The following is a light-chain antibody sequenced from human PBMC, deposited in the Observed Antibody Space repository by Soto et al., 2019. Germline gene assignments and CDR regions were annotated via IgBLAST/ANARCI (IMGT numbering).Light chain of an antibody. CDR1: QSLSSH. V-gene: IGKV3-15*01. Sequence: EIVMTQSAANLSVSPGERATLXCRASQSLSSHLVWSQQKPGRAPRLLIYGASTRAPGSPARCSGSGSGTEFTRPISSLQSEDFAVYYGQQYNNWPGTFGQGTKVDIK. CDR3: QQYNNWPGT. J-gene: IGKJ1*01. CDR2: GAS.